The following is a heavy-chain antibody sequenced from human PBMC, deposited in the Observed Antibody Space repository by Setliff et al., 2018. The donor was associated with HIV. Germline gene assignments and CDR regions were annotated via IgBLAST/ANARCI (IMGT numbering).Heavy chain of an antibody. CDR2: INPNSGGT. D-gene: IGHD3-3*01. J-gene: IGHJ4*02. CDR1: GYMFSGFH. CDR3: ASARIPTGGVSTSLDY. V-gene: IGHV1-2*06. Sequence: ASVKVSCKASGYMFSGFHMHWVRQAAGQGLEWMGRINPNSGGTNYAQNFQGRVTMTRDTSTNTVYMDLSSLKSEDTAVYHCASARIPTGGVSTSLDYWGQGTQVTVSS.